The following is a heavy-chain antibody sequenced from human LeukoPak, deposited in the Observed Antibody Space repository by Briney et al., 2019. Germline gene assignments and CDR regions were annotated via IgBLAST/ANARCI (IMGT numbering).Heavy chain of an antibody. J-gene: IGHJ4*02. CDR2: ISSSGSTI. D-gene: IGHD3-10*01. CDR1: GFTFSSYE. CDR3: AKSEAFNPYRSGSIVGYFDY. V-gene: IGHV3-48*03. Sequence: TGGSLRLSCAASGFTFSSYEMNWVRQAPGKGLEWVSYISSSGSTIYYADSLKGRFTISRDNAKNSLYLQMNSLRAEDTAIYYCAKSEAFNPYRSGSIVGYFDYWGQGTLVTVSS.